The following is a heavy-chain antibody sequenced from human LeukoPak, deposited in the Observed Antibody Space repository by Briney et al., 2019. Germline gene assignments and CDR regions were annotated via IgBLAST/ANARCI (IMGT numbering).Heavy chain of an antibody. Sequence: EASVKVSCKASGYTFTSYYMHWVRQAPGQGLEWMGIINPSGGSTSYAQKFQGRVTITADESTSTAYMELSSLRSEDTAVYYCARISSGYYVTIDYWGQGTLVTVSS. CDR1: GYTFTSYY. CDR3: ARISSGYYVTIDY. CDR2: INPSGGST. V-gene: IGHV1-46*01. D-gene: IGHD3-22*01. J-gene: IGHJ4*02.